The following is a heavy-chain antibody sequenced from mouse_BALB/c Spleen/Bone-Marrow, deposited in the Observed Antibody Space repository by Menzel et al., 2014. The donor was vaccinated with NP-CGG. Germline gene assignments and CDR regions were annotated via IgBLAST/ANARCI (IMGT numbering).Heavy chain of an antibody. V-gene: IGHV1-26*01. CDR3: APYDYDYAMDY. J-gene: IGHJ4*01. D-gene: IGHD2-4*01. CDR1: GYTFTEYT. Sequence: EVKVVESGPELAKPGASVKISCKTSGYTFTEYTMHWVKQSHGKSLEWIGGINPSNGGTSYNQKFKGKATLTVDKSSSTAYMELRSLTSEDSAAYYCAPYDYDYAMDYWGQGTSVTVSS. CDR2: INPSNGGT.